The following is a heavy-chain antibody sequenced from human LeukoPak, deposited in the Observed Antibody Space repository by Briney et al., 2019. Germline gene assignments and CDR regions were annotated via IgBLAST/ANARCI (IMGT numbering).Heavy chain of an antibody. CDR1: GFTFSSYA. CDR3: AKDWSFDY. Sequence: GGSLRLSCAASGFTFSSYAMTWVRQAPGKGLEWVSAISDSGSKTHYADSVKGRFTISRDNSKNTVYLQMNSLRAEDTALYYCAKDWSFDYWGQGTLVTVSS. J-gene: IGHJ4*02. CDR2: ISDSGSKT. D-gene: IGHD1-1*01. V-gene: IGHV3-23*01.